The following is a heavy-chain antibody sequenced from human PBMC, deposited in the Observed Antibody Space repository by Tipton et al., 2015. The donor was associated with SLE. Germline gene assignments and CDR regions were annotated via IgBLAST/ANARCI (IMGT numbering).Heavy chain of an antibody. CDR1: GGSISSSSYY. Sequence: TLSLTCTVSGGSISSSSYYWGWIRQPPGKGLEWIGSIYYSGSTYYNPSLKSRVTISVDTSKNQFSLKLSSVSAADTAVYYCARAVTGGITMILYYYYGMDVWGQGTTVTVSS. V-gene: IGHV4-39*07. CDR2: IYYSGST. CDR3: ARAVTGGITMILYYYYGMDV. J-gene: IGHJ6*02. D-gene: IGHD3-22*01.